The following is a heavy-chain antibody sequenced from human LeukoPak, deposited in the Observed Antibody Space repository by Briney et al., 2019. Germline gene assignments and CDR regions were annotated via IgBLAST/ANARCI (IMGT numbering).Heavy chain of an antibody. Sequence: SETLSLTCAVSGGSISGSSYQWDWIREPPGQGLEWIGGIYSSRSTSYNPSLKSRVTMSVDTSKKQFSLKLSSMTAADTAMYSCARHDSSVDYADYWGQGTLVTVSS. D-gene: IGHD3-22*01. CDR2: IYSSRST. J-gene: IGHJ4*02. CDR3: ARHDSSVDYADY. V-gene: IGHV4-39*01. CDR1: GGSISGSSYQ.